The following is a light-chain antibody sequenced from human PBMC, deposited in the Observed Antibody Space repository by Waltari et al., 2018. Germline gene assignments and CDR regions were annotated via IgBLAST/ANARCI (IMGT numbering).Light chain of an antibody. CDR2: EGS. Sequence: QSALTQPASLSGSPGQSITISCTGTSSDVINYNFLSWYQHHPGEAPKLIIYEGSKRPSGVSDRCSGSKSDDTASLTISGLQAEDEADYYCCSYGFSVVFGGGTKLTVL. CDR3: CSYGFSVV. J-gene: IGLJ3*02. V-gene: IGLV2-23*01. CDR1: SSDVINYNF.